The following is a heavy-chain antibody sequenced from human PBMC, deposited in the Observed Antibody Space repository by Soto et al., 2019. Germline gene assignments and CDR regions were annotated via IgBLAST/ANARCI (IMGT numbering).Heavy chain of an antibody. J-gene: IGHJ3*02. D-gene: IGHD3-3*01. V-gene: IGHV1-18*01. CDR2: ISAYNGNT. CDR1: GYSFTSYG. Sequence: ASVKVSCKASGYSFTSYGISWVRQAPGQGLEWMGWISAYNGNTNYAQKLQGRVTMTTDTSTSTAYMELSSLRSEDTAVYYCAAGYYDFWSGQPNLSAFDIWGQGTMVTVSS. CDR3: AAGYYDFWSGQPNLSAFDI.